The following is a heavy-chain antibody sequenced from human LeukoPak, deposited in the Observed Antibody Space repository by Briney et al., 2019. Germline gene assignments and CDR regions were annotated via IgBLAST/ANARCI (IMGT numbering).Heavy chain of an antibody. Sequence: SVKVSCKASGGTFSSYAISWVRQAPGQGLEWMGGIIPIFGTANYAQKFQGRVTITADESTSTAYMELSSLRSEDTAVYYCARAMPGISGYYYYGMDVWGQGTTVTVSS. D-gene: IGHD3-3*02. CDR2: IIPIFGTA. CDR3: ARAMPGISGYYYYGMDV. CDR1: GGTFSSYA. J-gene: IGHJ6*02. V-gene: IGHV1-69*13.